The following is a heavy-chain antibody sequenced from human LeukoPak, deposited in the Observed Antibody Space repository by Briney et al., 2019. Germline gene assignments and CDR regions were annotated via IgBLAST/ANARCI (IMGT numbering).Heavy chain of an antibody. CDR2: IYYSGST. Sequence: PSETLSLTCTVSGGSISSSSYYWGWIRQPPGKGLEWIGSIYYSGSTYYNPSLKSRVTISVDTSKNQFSLKLSSVTAADTAVYYCARHPSQYYDILTGYYNYWYFDLWGRGTLVTVSS. D-gene: IGHD3-9*01. CDR3: ARHPSQYYDILTGYYNYWYFDL. J-gene: IGHJ2*01. V-gene: IGHV4-39*01. CDR1: GGSISSSSYY.